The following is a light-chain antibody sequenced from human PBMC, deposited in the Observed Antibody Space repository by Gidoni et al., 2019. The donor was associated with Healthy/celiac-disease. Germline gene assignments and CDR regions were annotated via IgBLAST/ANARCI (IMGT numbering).Light chain of an antibody. V-gene: IGKV1-33*01. J-gene: IGKJ2*01. CDR2: DAS. CDR1: QDISNY. CDR3: QKDT. Sequence: DIQMTQSPSSLSASVGDRVTITCQASQDISNYLNWYQQKPGKAPKLLIYDASNLETGVPARFSGSGSGTDFTFTISSLQPEDIATYYCQKDTFGQGTKLEIK.